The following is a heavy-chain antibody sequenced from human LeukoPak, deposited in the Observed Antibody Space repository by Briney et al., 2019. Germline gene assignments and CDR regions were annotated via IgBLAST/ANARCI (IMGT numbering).Heavy chain of an antibody. CDR2: ISYDGSNK. J-gene: IGHJ4*02. CDR1: GFTFSSYG. CDR3: ATLANDYGDFPMDY. V-gene: IGHV3-30*03. Sequence: GGSLRLSCAASGFTFSSYGMHWVRQAPGKGLEWVAVISYDGSNKYYADSVKGRFTISRDNSKNTLYLQMNSLRAEDTAVYYCATLANDYGDFPMDYWGQGTLVTVSS. D-gene: IGHD4-17*01.